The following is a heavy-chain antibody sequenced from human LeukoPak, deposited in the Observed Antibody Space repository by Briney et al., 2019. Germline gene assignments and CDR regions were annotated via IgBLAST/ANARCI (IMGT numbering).Heavy chain of an antibody. CDR3: ARDPSPHLGDTWCYFDY. D-gene: IGHD2-8*02. CDR1: GYTFSNYG. V-gene: IGHV1-18*01. J-gene: IGHJ4*02. Sequence: ASVKVSCKTSGYTFSNYGVSWVRQAPGLGLEWMGWITPYNGNTNYAQKFQGRLTMTTDTATSTAYMELTSLTSDDAAVYYCARDPSPHLGDTWCYFDYWGQGTLVTVSS. CDR2: ITPYNGNT.